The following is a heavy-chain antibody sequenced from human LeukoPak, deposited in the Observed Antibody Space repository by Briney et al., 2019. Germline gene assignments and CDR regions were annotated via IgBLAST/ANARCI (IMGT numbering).Heavy chain of an antibody. CDR1: GYTFTGYY. Sequence: ASVKVSCKASGYTFTGYYMHWVRQAPGQGLEWMGWSNPNSGGTNYAQKFQGRVTMTRDTSISTAYMELSRLRSDDTAVYYCARDPAMVRGVIVYGMDVWGQGTTVTVSS. D-gene: IGHD3-10*01. CDR3: ARDPAMVRGVIVYGMDV. J-gene: IGHJ6*02. CDR2: SNPNSGGT. V-gene: IGHV1-2*02.